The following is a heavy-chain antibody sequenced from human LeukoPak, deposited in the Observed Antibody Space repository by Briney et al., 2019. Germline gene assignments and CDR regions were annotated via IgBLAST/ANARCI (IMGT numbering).Heavy chain of an antibody. CDR1: RGTFSSYA. J-gene: IGHJ6*03. D-gene: IGHD4-17*01. CDR2: IIPIFGTA. CDR3: ARDRGGDYDHYYYMDV. V-gene: IGHV1-69*05. Sequence: KVSCKASRGTFSSYAISWVRQAPGQGLEWMGGIIPIFGTANYAQKFQGRVTITTDESTSTAYMELSSLRSEDTAVYYCARDRGGDYDHYYYMDVWGKGTTVTVSS.